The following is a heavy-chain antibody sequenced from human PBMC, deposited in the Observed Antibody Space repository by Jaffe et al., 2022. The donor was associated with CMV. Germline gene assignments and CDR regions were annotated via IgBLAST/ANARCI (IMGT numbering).Heavy chain of an antibody. CDR2: IWFDGSNK. Sequence: QVQLVESGGGVVQPGRSLRLSCAASGFTFSSYGMHWVRQAPGKGLEWLAVIWFDGSNKYYADSVKGRFTISRDNSKNTLYLQMNSLRSDDTAVYYCARDRSSSWYRGSDYWGQGTLVTVSS. V-gene: IGHV3-33*01. CDR1: GFTFSSYG. J-gene: IGHJ4*02. D-gene: IGHD6-13*01. CDR3: ARDRSSSWYRGSDY.